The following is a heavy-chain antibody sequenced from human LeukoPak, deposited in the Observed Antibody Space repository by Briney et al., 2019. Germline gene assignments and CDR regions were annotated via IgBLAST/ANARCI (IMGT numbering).Heavy chain of an antibody. J-gene: IGHJ4*02. CDR3: VSFYETY. D-gene: IGHD2/OR15-2a*01. V-gene: IGHV3-74*01. CDR2: INSDGSWT. Sequence: GGSLRLSCAASGNYWMHWVRQAPGKGLVGVSHINSDGSWTSYADSVKGRFTISKDNSKNTVYLQMNSLRAEDTAVYYCVSFYETYWGRGTLVTVSS. CDR1: GNYW.